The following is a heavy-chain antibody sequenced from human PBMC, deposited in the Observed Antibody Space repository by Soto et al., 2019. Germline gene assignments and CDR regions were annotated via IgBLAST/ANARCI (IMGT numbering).Heavy chain of an antibody. Sequence: GGSLRLSCAASGFPSDTYYMSWVRQAPGKGLEWVAGINGRGDRTFVADSVKGRFSISRDISTDTVYLQMNSLKPEDTAVYCCAKEGWGGSYEPYFDFWGQGTVVTVSS. J-gene: IGHJ4*02. V-gene: IGHV3-23*01. CDR2: INGRGDRT. CDR3: AKEGWGGSYEPYFDF. D-gene: IGHD1-26*01. CDR1: GFPSDTYY.